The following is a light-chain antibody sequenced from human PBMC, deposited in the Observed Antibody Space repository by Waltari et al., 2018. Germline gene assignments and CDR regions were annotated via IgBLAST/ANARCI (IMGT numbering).Light chain of an antibody. CDR3: MQSMQVPLT. V-gene: IGKV2D-29*01. Sequence: IVMTQSPLSLSVTPGQPASISCKSRRSLLHSDGETYWYWYLQKPGHPPQLLIHEVSNRFSGVPDRFSGSGSGTYFTLRISRVETEDVGVYYCMQSMQVPLTFGQGTRLDLK. CDR1: RSLLHSDGETY. CDR2: EVS. J-gene: IGKJ5*01.